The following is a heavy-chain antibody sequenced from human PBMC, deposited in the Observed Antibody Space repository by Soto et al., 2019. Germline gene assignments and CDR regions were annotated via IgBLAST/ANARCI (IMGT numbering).Heavy chain of an antibody. CDR2: IYYSGST. CDR1: GGSISSYY. V-gene: IGHV4-59*08. CDR3: ARGGWYYDSSGYFDY. Sequence: QVQLQESGPGLVKPSETLSLTCTVSGGSISSYYWSWIRQPPGKGLEWIGYIYYSGSTNYNPSLKSRVTISVDTSKNQFSLKLSSVTAADTAVYYCARGGWYYDSSGYFDYWGQGTLVTVSS. J-gene: IGHJ4*02. D-gene: IGHD3-22*01.